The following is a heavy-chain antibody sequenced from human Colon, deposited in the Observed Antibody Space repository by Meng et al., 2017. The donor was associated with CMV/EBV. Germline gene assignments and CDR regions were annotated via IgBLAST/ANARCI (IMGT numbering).Heavy chain of an antibody. D-gene: IGHD3-10*02. J-gene: IGHJ4*02. CDR3: ARGRHNDGNYYVFDF. CDR1: GDSVSTNSAA. CDR2: AYYRSKWYY. V-gene: IGHV6-1*01. Sequence: SETLSLTCAISGDSVSTNSAAWHWLRQSPSRGLEWLGRAYYRSKWYYDYTVSVKSRMTINPDTSKNQFSLQLNSVTPDDTAVYFCARGRHNDGNYYVFDFWSQGSLVTVSS.